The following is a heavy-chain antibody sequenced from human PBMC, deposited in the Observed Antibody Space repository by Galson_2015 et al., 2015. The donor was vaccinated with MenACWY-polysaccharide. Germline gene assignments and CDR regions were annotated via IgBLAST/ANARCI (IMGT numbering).Heavy chain of an antibody. D-gene: IGHD1-26*01. CDR3: ARYTFPSGGWDVFDY. J-gene: IGHJ4*02. V-gene: IGHV3-21*01. CDR1: GFTFSSYR. Sequence: SLRLSCAASGFTFSSYRMNWVRQAPGKGLEWVSSISSSSSYIYYADSVKGRFTISRDNAKNSLYLQMNSLRAEDTAVYYCARYTFPSGGWDVFDYWGQGTLVTVSS. CDR2: ISSSSSYI.